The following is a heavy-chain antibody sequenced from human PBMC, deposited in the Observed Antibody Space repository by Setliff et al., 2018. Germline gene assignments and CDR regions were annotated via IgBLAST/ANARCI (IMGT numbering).Heavy chain of an antibody. V-gene: IGHV1-69*13. CDR2: IIPMFRTP. CDR3: ARVQWEIAVKFHYNRMDV. J-gene: IGHJ6*04. D-gene: IGHD1-26*01. CDR1: GGTFSNFA. Sequence: SVKVSCKASGGTFSNFAISWVRQAPGQGFEWLGGIIPMFRTPEYAQKFQGRVTISADESRTAVYMELSSLRFDDTAVYYCARVQWEIAVKFHYNRMDVWGEGTQVTASS.